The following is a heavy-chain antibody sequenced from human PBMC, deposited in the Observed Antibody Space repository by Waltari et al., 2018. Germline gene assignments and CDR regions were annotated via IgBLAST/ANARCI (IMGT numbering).Heavy chain of an antibody. D-gene: IGHD3-10*01. CDR3: AREAISGSGEYYGMDV. Sequence: QVHLLESGGGVVQPGTSLRLSCPLSGFTFIKHGMHWVRQAPGKGLEWVAVVWHDGSQTYYGDSVKGRFTVSRDNSKNMVYLQVDSLKVEDTAVYYCAREAISGSGEYYGMDVWGQGTTVTVS. CDR2: VWHDGSQT. V-gene: IGHV3-33*01. J-gene: IGHJ6*02. CDR1: GFTFIKHG.